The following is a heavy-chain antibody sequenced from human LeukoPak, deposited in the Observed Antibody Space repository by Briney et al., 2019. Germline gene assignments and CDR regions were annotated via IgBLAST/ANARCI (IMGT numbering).Heavy chain of an antibody. V-gene: IGHV4-39*07. D-gene: IGHD6-19*01. CDR3: ARIRRQWLIDY. CDR1: GGSISSSSYY. Sequence: SETLSLTCTVSGGSISSSSYYWGWIRQPPGKGLEWIGSIYYSGSTYYNPSLKSRVTISVDTSKNQFSLKLSSVTAADTAVYYCARIRRQWLIDYWGQGTLVTVSS. J-gene: IGHJ4*02. CDR2: IYYSGST.